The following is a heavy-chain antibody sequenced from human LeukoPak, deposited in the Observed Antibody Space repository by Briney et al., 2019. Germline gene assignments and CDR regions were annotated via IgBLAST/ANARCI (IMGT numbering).Heavy chain of an antibody. Sequence: SETLSLTCTVSRGSISSSSYYWGWIRQPPGKRLEWIGSFYYIGGTYYNTSLEGRVTISADSSKNQFSLKLTSVTAVDTALYYCARILTTFDSWGQGTLVTVSS. CDR2: FYYIGGT. D-gene: IGHD4-11*01. CDR3: ARILTTFDS. J-gene: IGHJ4*02. V-gene: IGHV4-39*01. CDR1: RGSISSSSYY.